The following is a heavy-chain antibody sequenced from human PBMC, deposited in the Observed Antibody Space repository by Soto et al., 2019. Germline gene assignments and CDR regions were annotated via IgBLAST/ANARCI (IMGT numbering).Heavy chain of an antibody. D-gene: IGHD3-22*01. CDR3: ARRPPDYYDSSGYSNWFDP. CDR1: GGSISSSSYY. Sequence: SETLSLTCTVSGGSISSSSYYWGWIRQPPGKGLEWIGSIYYSGSTYYNPSLKSRVTISVDTSKNQFSLKLSSVTAADTAVYYCARRPPDYYDSSGYSNWFDPWGQGTLVTVSS. CDR2: IYYSGST. V-gene: IGHV4-39*01. J-gene: IGHJ5*02.